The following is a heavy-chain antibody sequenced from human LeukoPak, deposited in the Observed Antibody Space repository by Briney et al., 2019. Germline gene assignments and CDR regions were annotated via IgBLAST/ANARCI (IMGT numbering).Heavy chain of an antibody. CDR3: AKDVYRSGHHGYFDY. D-gene: IGHD2-15*01. J-gene: IGHJ4*02. CDR2: ISRNSGSI. CDR1: GFTFDNYA. V-gene: IGHV3-9*01. Sequence: PGRSLRLSCAASGFTFDNYAMHWVRQAPGKGLEWVSGISRNSGSIGYADSVKGRFTISRDNAKNSLYLQMNSLRAEDTALYYCAKDVYRSGHHGYFDYWGQGTLVTVSS.